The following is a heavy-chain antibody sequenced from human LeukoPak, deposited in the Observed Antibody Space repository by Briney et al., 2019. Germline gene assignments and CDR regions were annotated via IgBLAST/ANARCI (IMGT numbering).Heavy chain of an antibody. CDR3: ANSGGSSHYYYYGMDV. J-gene: IGHJ6*02. Sequence: HPGGSLRLSCEASGFTFNTYARYWVRQAPGKGLEWVSAISGSGGSTYYADSVKGRFTISRDNSKNTLYLQMNSLRAEDTAVYYCANSGGSSHYYYYGMDVWGQGTTVTVSS. D-gene: IGHD1-26*01. CDR1: GFTFNTYA. CDR2: ISGSGGST. V-gene: IGHV3-23*01.